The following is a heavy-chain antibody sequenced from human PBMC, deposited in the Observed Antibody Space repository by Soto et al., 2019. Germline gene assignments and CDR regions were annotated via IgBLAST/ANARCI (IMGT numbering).Heavy chain of an antibody. J-gene: IGHJ3*02. V-gene: IGHV3-33*08. CDR1: GFTFSSYG. CDR2: IWYDGSNK. D-gene: IGHD6-13*01. CDR3: ARLAAAGTWAFDI. Sequence: GGSLRLSCAASGFTFSSYGMHWVRQAPGKGLEWVAVIWYDGSNKYYADSVKGRFTISRDNSKNTLYLQMNSLRAEDSAVYYGARLAAAGTWAFDIWGQGTMVTVSS.